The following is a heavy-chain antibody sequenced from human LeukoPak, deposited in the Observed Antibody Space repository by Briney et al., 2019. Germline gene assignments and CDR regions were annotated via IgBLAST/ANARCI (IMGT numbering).Heavy chain of an antibody. V-gene: IGHV3-7*04. Sequence: GGSLRVSCAASGFAFSNYWMTWVRQPPGKGLEWVANIKQDGSEKNYVDSVKGRFTISRDNVRNSLSLQMNSLRAEDTAVYYCARGDWEPSDYWGQGTLVTVSS. CDR3: ARGDWEPSDY. D-gene: IGHD1-14*01. CDR1: GFAFSNYW. J-gene: IGHJ4*02. CDR2: IKQDGSEK.